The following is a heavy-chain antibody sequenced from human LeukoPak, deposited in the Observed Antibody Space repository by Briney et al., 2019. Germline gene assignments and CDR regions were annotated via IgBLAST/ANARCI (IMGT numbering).Heavy chain of an antibody. J-gene: IGHJ4*02. CDR2: IYPSDSDT. CDR3: ARPLQGIVGATGFDY. D-gene: IGHD1-26*01. V-gene: IGHV5-51*01. Sequence: GESLKISCQGSEYSLTTYWIAWLRQMPGEGLEWMGIIYPSDSDTRYSPSFQGQVTISADKSIKTAYLQWSSLKASDTAMYYCARPLQGIVGATGFDYWGQGTLVTVSS. CDR1: EYSLTTYW.